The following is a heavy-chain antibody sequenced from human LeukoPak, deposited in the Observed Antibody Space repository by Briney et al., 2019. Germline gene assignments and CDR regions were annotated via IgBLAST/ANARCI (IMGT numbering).Heavy chain of an antibody. Sequence: SVKVSCKASGGTFSSYAISWVRQAPGQGLEWMGGIIPIFGTANYAQKFQGRVTITADESTSTAYMELSSLRSEDTAVYYCASSLKTIFGVVTYYYYGMDVRGQGTTVTVSS. J-gene: IGHJ6*02. CDR1: GGTFSSYA. CDR2: IIPIFGTA. CDR3: ASSLKTIFGVVTYYYYGMDV. V-gene: IGHV1-69*13. D-gene: IGHD3-3*01.